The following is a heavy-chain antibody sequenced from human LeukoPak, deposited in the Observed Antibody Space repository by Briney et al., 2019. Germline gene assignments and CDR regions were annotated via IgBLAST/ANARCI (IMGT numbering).Heavy chain of an antibody. D-gene: IGHD3-16*01. CDR3: ARGRDYIWGSYDY. V-gene: IGHV3-21*01. J-gene: IGHJ4*02. Sequence: GGSLRLSCAASGFTFSSYWMHWVRQAPGKGLEWVSSISSSSSYIYYADSVKGRFTISRDNAKNSLYLQMNSLGAEDTAVYYCARGRDYIWGSYDYWGQGTLVTVSS. CDR2: ISSSSSYI. CDR1: GFTFSSYW.